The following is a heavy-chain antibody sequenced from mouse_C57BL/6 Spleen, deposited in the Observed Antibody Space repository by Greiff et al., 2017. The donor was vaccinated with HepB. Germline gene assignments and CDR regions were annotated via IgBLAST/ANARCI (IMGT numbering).Heavy chain of an antibody. CDR1: GYTFTSYW. Sequence: QVQLQQPGAELVKPGASVKLSCKASGYTFTSYWMQWVKQRPGHGLEWIGEIDPSDSYTNYNQKFKGKATLTVDTSSSTAYMQLSSLTSEDSAVYYCARTLGPEFAYWGQGTLVTVSA. V-gene: IGHV1-50*01. J-gene: IGHJ3*01. CDR3: ARTLGPEFAY. CDR2: IDPSDSYT. D-gene: IGHD4-1*01.